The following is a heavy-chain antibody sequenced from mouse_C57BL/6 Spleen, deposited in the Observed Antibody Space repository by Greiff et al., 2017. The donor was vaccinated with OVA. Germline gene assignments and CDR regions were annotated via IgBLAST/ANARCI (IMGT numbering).Heavy chain of an antibody. V-gene: IGHV10-1*01. Sequence: EVQLVESGGGLVQPTGSLKLSCAASGFSFNTYAMNWVRQAPGKGLEWVARIRSKSNNYATYYADSVKDRFTISRDDSESMLYLQMNNLKTEDTAMYYCVRHDAWYFDVWGTGTTVTVSS. CDR3: VRHDAWYFDV. D-gene: IGHD2-3*01. CDR1: GFSFNTYA. J-gene: IGHJ1*03. CDR2: IRSKSNNYAT.